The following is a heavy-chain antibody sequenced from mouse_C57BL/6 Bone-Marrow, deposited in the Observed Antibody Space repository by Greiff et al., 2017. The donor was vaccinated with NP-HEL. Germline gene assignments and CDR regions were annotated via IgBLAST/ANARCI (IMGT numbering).Heavy chain of an antibody. CDR2: INPSNGGT. V-gene: IGHV1-53*01. CDR1: GYTFTSYW. Sequence: QVQLQQHGTELVKPGASVKLSCKASGYTFTSYWMHWVKQSPGQGLEWIGNINPSNGGTNYNEKFKSKATLTVDKSSSTAYMQLSSLTSEDSAVYYCASPYYYGSRWYFDVWGTGTTVTVSS. D-gene: IGHD1-1*01. CDR3: ASPYYYGSRWYFDV. J-gene: IGHJ1*03.